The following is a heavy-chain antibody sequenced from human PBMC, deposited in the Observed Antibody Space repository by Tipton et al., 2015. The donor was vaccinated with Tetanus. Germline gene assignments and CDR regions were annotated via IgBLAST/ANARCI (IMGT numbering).Heavy chain of an antibody. CDR1: GYTFTSYG. CDR3: GRDSPQCLVSSYSSGMAV. Sequence: QLVQSGAEVKKPGASVKVSCKASGYTFTSYGISWVRQAPGQGLEWMGWISAYNGNTNYAQKLQGRVTMTTDTSTSTAYMELRSLRSDDTAVYYCGRDSPQCLVSSYSSGMAVWGQGPPVPVS. J-gene: IGHJ6*02. D-gene: IGHD6-19*01. V-gene: IGHV1-18*01. CDR2: ISAYNGNT.